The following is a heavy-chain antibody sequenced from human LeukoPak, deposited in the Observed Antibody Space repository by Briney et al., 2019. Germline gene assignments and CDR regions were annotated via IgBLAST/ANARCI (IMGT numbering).Heavy chain of an antibody. CDR1: GGSISSYY. Sequence: TSETLSLTCTVSGGSISSYYWSWIRQPPGKGLEWFGYIYYSGSTTYNPSLKSRVTISVDTSNNHFSPKLTSVTAADTAVYYCARHARGSYSTSWFDPWGQGTLVTVSS. V-gene: IGHV4-59*08. CDR3: ARHARGSYSTSWFDP. CDR2: IYYSGST. D-gene: IGHD1-26*01. J-gene: IGHJ5*02.